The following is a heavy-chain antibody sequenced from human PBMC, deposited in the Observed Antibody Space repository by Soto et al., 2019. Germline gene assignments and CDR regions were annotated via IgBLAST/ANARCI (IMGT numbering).Heavy chain of an antibody. D-gene: IGHD3-22*01. Sequence: GESLKISCKGSGYSFTGYWITWVRQKPGKGLEWMGRIDPSDSQTYYSPSFRGHVTISVTKSITTVFLQWSSLRASDTAMYYCARQIYDSDTGPNFQYYFDSWGQGTPVTASS. J-gene: IGHJ4*02. CDR3: ARQIYDSDTGPNFQYYFDS. CDR2: IDPSDSQT. V-gene: IGHV5-10-1*01. CDR1: GYSFTGYW.